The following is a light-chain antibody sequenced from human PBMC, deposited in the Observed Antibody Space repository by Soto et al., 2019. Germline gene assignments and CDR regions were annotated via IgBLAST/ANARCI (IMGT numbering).Light chain of an antibody. Sequence: QSALTQPPSASGAPGQRVTISCTGTYSNVGGTNYVSWYQQHPGKAPNLVIYGVIKRPSGVPDRFSGPRSGNTASLTVSRLQAEDEADYYCRSNVVGTNLEIFGGGTKLTVL. V-gene: IGLV2-8*01. CDR2: GVI. J-gene: IGLJ2*01. CDR1: YSNVGGTNY. CDR3: RSNVVGTNLEI.